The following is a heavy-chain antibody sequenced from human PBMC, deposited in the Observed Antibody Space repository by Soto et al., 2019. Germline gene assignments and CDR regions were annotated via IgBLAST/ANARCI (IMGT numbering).Heavy chain of an antibody. CDR1: GYIFTNYY. D-gene: IGHD3-10*01. CDR3: SRVDPGETSPFDH. CDR2: INLSADRT. V-gene: IGHV1-46*03. J-gene: IGHJ4*02. Sequence: ASVKVSCKASGYIFTNYYIHWVRQAPGQGLEWMGIINLSADRTSYAQSFQGRVTMTRDTSTSTVYMEVSSLRSEDTAVYYCSRVDPGETSPFDHWGQGTLVTVSS.